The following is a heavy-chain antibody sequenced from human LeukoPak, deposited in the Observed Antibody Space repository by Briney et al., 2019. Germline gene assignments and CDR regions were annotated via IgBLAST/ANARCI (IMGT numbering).Heavy chain of an antibody. CDR1: GFTFSKYW. V-gene: IGHV3-7*01. CDR2: INQDGREK. D-gene: IGHD2-15*01. Sequence: GGALRLSCAASGFTFSKYWMSWVRQAPGKGGEGVANINQDGREKYYVDSVRGRFTISRDNAKNSLYLQMNSLRAEDTAVYYCARDVAVVGFDPWGQGTLVSVSS. J-gene: IGHJ5*02. CDR3: ARDVAVVGFDP.